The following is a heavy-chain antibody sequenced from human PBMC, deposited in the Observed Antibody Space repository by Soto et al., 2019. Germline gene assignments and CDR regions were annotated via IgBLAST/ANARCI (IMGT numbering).Heavy chain of an antibody. D-gene: IGHD3-10*01. Sequence: GGSLRLSCAASGFTFSSYGMHWVRQAPGKGLEGVEVISYDGSNKYYADSVKGRFTISRDNSKNTLYLQMNSLRAEDTAVYYCAKERTSSGSYYYYYYYGMDXWGQGTTVTVS. CDR3: AKERTSSGSYYYYYYYGMDX. V-gene: IGHV3-30*18. CDR2: ISYDGSNK. J-gene: IGHJ6*02. CDR1: GFTFSSYG.